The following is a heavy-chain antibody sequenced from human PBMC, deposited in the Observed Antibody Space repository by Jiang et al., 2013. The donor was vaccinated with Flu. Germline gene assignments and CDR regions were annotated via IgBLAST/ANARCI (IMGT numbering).Heavy chain of an antibody. CDR2: IYWHDDK. CDR3: AHRYQLVQAFDM. D-gene: IGHD6-6*01. Sequence: KPTQTLTLTCTSLGSHSARSGVGVGSDPSAPRKALEWLALIYWHDDKRYSPSLESRLTITKDTSKNQVVLTMTNMDPVDTATYYCAHRYQLVQAFDMWGQGTMVTVSS. CDR1: GSHSARSGVG. J-gene: IGHJ3*02. V-gene: IGHV2-5*01.